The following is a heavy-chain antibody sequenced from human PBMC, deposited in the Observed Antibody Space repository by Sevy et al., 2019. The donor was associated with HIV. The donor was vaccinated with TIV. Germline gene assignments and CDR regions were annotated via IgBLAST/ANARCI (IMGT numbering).Heavy chain of an antibody. V-gene: IGHV3-49*04. CDR1: GFTFGDYA. Sequence: GESLKISCTASGFTFGDYAMGWVRQAPGKGLEWVGFIRSKAHGGTTEYAASVKGRFTISRDDSKSIAYLEMNSLKTEDTAVYYCTREAASVVGATLHWGQGTLVTVSS. D-gene: IGHD1-26*01. J-gene: IGHJ4*02. CDR2: IRSKAHGGTT. CDR3: TREAASVVGATLH.